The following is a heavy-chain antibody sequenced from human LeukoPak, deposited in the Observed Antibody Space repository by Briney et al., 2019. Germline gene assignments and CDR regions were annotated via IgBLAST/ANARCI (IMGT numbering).Heavy chain of an antibody. CDR1: GFTFSSYS. CDR3: ATPGGVAVALMSV. V-gene: IGHV3-21*01. Sequence: GGSLRLSCAASGFTFSSYSMNWVRQAPGKGLEWVSSISSSSSYIYYADSVKGRFTISRDNAKNSLYLQMNSLRAEDTAVYYCATPGGVAVALMSVWGKGTTVTVSS. CDR2: ISSSSSYI. D-gene: IGHD6-19*01. J-gene: IGHJ6*04.